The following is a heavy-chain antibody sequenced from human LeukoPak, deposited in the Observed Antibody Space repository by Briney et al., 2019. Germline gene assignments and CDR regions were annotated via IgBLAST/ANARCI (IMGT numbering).Heavy chain of an antibody. CDR1: GFTFSSYG. V-gene: IGHV3-33*06. J-gene: IGHJ4*02. Sequence: GRSLRLSCAASGFTFSSYGMHWVRQAPGKGLEWVAVIWYDGSNKYYADSVKGRFTISRDNSKNTLYLQMNSLRAEDTAVHYCAKDSFRSWYFFDYWGQGTLVTVSS. D-gene: IGHD6-13*01. CDR2: IWYDGSNK. CDR3: AKDSFRSWYFFDY.